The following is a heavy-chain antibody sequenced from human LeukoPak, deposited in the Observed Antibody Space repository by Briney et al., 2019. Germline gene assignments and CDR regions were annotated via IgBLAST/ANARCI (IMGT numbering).Heavy chain of an antibody. V-gene: IGHV1-69*06. J-gene: IGHJ5*02. CDR1: GGTFSSYA. Sequence: ASVKVSCKASGGTFSSYAISWVRQAPGQGLEWMGGIIPIFGTANYAQKFQGGVTITADKSTSTAYMELSSLRSEDTAVYYCGHSSSWGNWFDPWGQGTLVTVSS. CDR2: IIPIFGTA. D-gene: IGHD6-13*01. CDR3: GHSSSWGNWFDP.